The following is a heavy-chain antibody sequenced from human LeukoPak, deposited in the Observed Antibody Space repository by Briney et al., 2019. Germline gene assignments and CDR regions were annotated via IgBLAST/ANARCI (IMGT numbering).Heavy chain of an antibody. CDR2: VSGSGGDT. V-gene: IGHV3-23*01. D-gene: IGHD6-13*01. CDR1: GFTFSTYA. Sequence: TGGSLRLSCAASGFTFSTYAMTWVRQAPGKGLECVSRVSGSGGDTYYADSVKGRFTISRDNAKNSLYLQMNSLRAEDTAVYYCARGYFSSSGRGMDVWGQGTTVTVSS. CDR3: ARGYFSSSGRGMDV. J-gene: IGHJ6*02.